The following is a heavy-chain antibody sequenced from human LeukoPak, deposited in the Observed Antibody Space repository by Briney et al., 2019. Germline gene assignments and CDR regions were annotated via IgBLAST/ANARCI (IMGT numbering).Heavy chain of an antibody. V-gene: IGHV1-2*04. CDR2: INPNSGGT. J-gene: IGHJ5*02. D-gene: IGHD3-16*01. CDR3: ARASYYDYVWGSFVWFDP. Sequence: ASVKVSCKASGHTFTGYYMHWVRQAPGQGREWMGWINPNSGGTNYAQKFQGWVTMTRDTSISTAYMELSRLRSDDTAVYYCARASYYDYVWGSFVWFDPWGQGTLVTVSS. CDR1: GHTFTGYY.